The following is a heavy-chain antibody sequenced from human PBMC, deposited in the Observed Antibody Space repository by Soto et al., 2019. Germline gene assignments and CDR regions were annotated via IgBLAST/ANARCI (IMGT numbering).Heavy chain of an antibody. CDR3: ARRGAGYDYDY. D-gene: IGHD5-12*01. CDR1: GYSFPVFW. J-gene: IGHJ4*02. V-gene: IGHV5-51*01. CDR2: IFPGDSDT. Sequence: GESLKISCGASGYSFPVFWIGWVRQMPGKGLEWMGIIFPGDSDTRYSPSFQGQVTISADKSISTAYLQWSSLKASDTAMYYCARRGAGYDYDYWGQGTLVTVSS.